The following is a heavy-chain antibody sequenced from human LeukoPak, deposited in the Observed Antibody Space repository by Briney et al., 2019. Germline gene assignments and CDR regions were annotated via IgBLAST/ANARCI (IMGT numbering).Heavy chain of an antibody. CDR1: GFIFNDFW. J-gene: IGHJ4*02. V-gene: IGHV3-7*01. D-gene: IGHD1-26*01. CDR2: IRQDGGAK. CDR3: APPPIRATGS. Sequence: GGSLRLSCKASGFIFNDFWMSWVRQAPREGLEWVANIRQDGGAKNYVDSVKGRFTISRDNAKKSLYLQMNSLRAEDTAVYYCAPPPIRATGSWGQGTLVTVSS.